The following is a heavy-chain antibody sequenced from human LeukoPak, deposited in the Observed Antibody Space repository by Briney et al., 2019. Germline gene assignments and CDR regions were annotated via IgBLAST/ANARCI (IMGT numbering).Heavy chain of an antibody. D-gene: IGHD5-12*01. CDR1: GGSISSGGYS. CDR2: IYYSGST. J-gene: IGHJ4*02. CDR3: ASRSGSFDY. Sequence: PSQTLSLTCAVSGGSISSGGYSWSWIRQPPGTGLEWIGYIYYSGSTYYNPSLKSRVTISVDTSKNQFSLKLSSVTAADTAVYYCASRSGSFDYWGQGTLVTVSS. V-gene: IGHV4-30-4*07.